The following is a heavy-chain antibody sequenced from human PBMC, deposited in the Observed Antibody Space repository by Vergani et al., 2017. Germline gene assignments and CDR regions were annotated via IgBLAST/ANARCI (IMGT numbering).Heavy chain of an antibody. D-gene: IGHD6-13*01. CDR2: INHSGST. V-gene: IGHV4-34*01. CDR1: GGSFSGYY. J-gene: IGHJ2*01. Sequence: QVQLQQWGAGLLKPSETLSLTCAVYGGSFSGYYWSWIRQPPGKGLEWIGEINHSGSTNYNPSLKSRVTISVDTSKNQFSLKLSSVTAADTAVYYCARRGRSSSWYYWYFDLWGRGTLVTVSS. CDR3: ARRGRSSSWYYWYFDL.